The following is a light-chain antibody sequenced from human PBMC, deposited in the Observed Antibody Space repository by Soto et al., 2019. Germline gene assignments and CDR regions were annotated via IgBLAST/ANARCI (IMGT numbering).Light chain of an antibody. CDR2: EGT. CDR1: SSDVGSSNL. V-gene: IGLV2-23*01. CDR3: CSYAGHNNFV. Sequence: QSVRTQAASVSGSPGDSIAISGTGSSSDVGSSNLVSWYQQHPDKAPKLMIYEGTRRPSGVSNRFSGSKSGTTASLTISGLQAEEDADYYCCSYAGHNNFVFGTGTKVTVL. J-gene: IGLJ1*01.